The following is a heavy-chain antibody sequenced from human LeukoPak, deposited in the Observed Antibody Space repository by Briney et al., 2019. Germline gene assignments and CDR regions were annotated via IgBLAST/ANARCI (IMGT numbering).Heavy chain of an antibody. CDR2: ISYDGSNK. CDR1: GFTFSSYG. D-gene: IGHD6-13*01. Sequence: PGGSLRLSCAASGFTFSSYGMHWVRQAPGKGLEWVAVISYDGSNKYYADSVKGRFTISRDNSKNTLYLQMNSLRAEDTAVYYCAKDARGIAAAGTSYYYYYGMDVWGQGTTVTVSS. V-gene: IGHV3-30*18. CDR3: AKDARGIAAAGTSYYYYYGMDV. J-gene: IGHJ6*02.